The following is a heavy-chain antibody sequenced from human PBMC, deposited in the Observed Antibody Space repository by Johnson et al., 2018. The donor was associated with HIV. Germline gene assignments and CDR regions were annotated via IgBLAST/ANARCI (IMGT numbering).Heavy chain of an antibody. J-gene: IGHJ3*02. Sequence: VQLVESGGGVVQPGRSLRLTCAASGFTFDDYAMHWVRQAPGKGLEWVSGISWNSGSIGYADSVKGRFTISRDNAKNSLYLQMNSLRAEDTALYYCAKDGIVVVTAGAFDIWGQGTMVTVSS. CDR2: ISWNSGSI. CDR1: GFTFDDYA. CDR3: AKDGIVVVTAGAFDI. D-gene: IGHD2-21*02. V-gene: IGHV3-9*01.